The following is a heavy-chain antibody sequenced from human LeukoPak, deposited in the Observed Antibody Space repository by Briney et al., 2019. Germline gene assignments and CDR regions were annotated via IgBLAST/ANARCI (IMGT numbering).Heavy chain of an antibody. CDR2: IYYSGST. V-gene: IGHV4-30-4*01. CDR1: GGSFSGYY. J-gene: IGHJ4*02. Sequence: SETLSLTCAVYGGSFSGYYWSWIRQPPGKGLEWIGYIYYSGSTYYNPSLKSRVTISVDTSKNQFSLKLSSVTAADTAVYYCARARGYYDSAAFDYWGQGTLVTVSS. CDR3: ARARGYYDSAAFDY. D-gene: IGHD3-22*01.